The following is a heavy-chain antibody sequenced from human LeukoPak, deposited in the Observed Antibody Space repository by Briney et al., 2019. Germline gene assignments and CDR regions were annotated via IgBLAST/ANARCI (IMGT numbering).Heavy chain of an antibody. Sequence: GGSLRLSCAASGFTVSSNYMSWVGQAPGKGLEWVSVIYSGGTTYYADSVKGRFTISRDNSKNTLYLQMNSLRAEDTAVYYCARGRVDGSWSYYPSGYYYYYMDVWGKGTTVTISS. D-gene: IGHD3-10*01. J-gene: IGHJ6*03. CDR1: GFTVSSNY. CDR3: ARGRVDGSWSYYPSGYYYYYMDV. V-gene: IGHV3-53*01. CDR2: IYSGGTT.